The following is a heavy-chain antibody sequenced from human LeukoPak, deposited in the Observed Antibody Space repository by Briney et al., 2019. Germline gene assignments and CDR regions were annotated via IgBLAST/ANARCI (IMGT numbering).Heavy chain of an antibody. CDR3: AKDRSCTNNICHGDFDY. V-gene: IGHV3-23*01. CDR1: GSTFSNYA. J-gene: IGHJ4*02. Sequence: GGSLRLSCAASGSTFSNYAMSWIRQAPGKGLEWVSGISGSGGDTYYADYVKGRFTISRDNSKNTLYLQMNSLRAEDTAVYYCAKDRSCTNNICHGDFDYWGQGTLVTVSS. CDR2: ISGSGGDT. D-gene: IGHD2-8*01.